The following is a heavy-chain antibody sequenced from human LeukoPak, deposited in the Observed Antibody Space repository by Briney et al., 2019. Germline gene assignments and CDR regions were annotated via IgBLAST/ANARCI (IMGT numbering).Heavy chain of an antibody. CDR1: GFTFSRYW. D-gene: IGHD3-3*01. V-gene: IGHV3-7*02. CDR3: ARITIFGVVPLYGMDV. Sequence: PGGSLRLSCAASGFTFSRYWMSWVRQAPGKGLEWVANIKEDGTVKYYVESVKGRFTTSRDNAKNTLYLQMNSLRAEDTAVYYCARITIFGVVPLYGMDVWGQGTTVTVSS. CDR2: IKEDGTVK. J-gene: IGHJ6*02.